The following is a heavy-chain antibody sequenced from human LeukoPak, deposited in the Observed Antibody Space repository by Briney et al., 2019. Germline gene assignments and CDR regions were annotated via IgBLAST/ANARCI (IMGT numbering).Heavy chain of an antibody. V-gene: IGHV1-8*01. CDR3: ARGNRVLLWPGPIRDYYMDV. CDR1: GYTFTSYD. Sequence: RASVKVSCKASGYTFTSYDINWVRQATGQGLEWMGWMNPNSGNTGYAQKFQGRVTMTRNTSISTAYMELSSLRSEDTAVYYCARGNRVLLWPGPIRDYYMDVWGKGTTVTVSS. CDR2: MNPNSGNT. J-gene: IGHJ6*03. D-gene: IGHD3-10*01.